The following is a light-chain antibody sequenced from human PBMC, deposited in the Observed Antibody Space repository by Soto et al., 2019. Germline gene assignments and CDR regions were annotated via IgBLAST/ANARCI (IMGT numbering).Light chain of an antibody. Sequence: IQMTQSPSTLSAPVGDRVTITCQASQTISTLLAWFQHKPGKAPNLLIYDASNLESGVPSRFSGSGSGTEFTLTIISLQSDDSATYFCQQYSHLVTFGQGTKLEIK. CDR2: DAS. CDR3: QQYSHLVT. CDR1: QTISTL. J-gene: IGKJ2*01. V-gene: IGKV1-5*01.